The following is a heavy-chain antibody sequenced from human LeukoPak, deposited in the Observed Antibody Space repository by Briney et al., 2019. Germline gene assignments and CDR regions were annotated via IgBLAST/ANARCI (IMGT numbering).Heavy chain of an antibody. CDR2: IYYSKNT. V-gene: IGHV4-39*07. CDR3: ATVAVIRGVTYFDY. J-gene: IGHJ4*02. D-gene: IGHD3-10*01. CDR1: GGSISSSSAY. Sequence: SETLSLTCTVSGGSISSSSAYWGWIRQPPGKGLEWIGSIYYSKNTYYNPSLKSRVTISVDTSKNQFSLKLRSVTAADTAVYYCATVAVIRGVTYFDYWGQGTLVTVSS.